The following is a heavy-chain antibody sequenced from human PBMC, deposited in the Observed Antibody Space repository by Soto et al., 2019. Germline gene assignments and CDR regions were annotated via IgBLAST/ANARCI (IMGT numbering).Heavy chain of an antibody. CDR2: VYYSGST. CDR3: ARLAALYGSRNEY. CDR1: GGSISGSGFY. J-gene: IGHJ4*02. D-gene: IGHD3-10*01. Sequence: QLQLQESGPGLVKPSETLSLTCTVSGGSISGSGFYWGWIRQPPGKGLEWIGSVYYSGSTYYNPSLKSRVTISVDTSKNQFSLKLTSVAAADTAVYYCARLAALYGSRNEYWGQGTLVTVSS. V-gene: IGHV4-39*01.